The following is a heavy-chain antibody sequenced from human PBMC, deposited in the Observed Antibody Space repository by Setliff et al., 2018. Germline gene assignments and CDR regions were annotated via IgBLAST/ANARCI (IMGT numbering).Heavy chain of an antibody. J-gene: IGHJ4*02. CDR3: ARVSRTIVGARGFDY. CDR2: IIPIFGTA. D-gene: IGHD1-26*01. Sequence: SVKVSCKASGGTFSSYGISWVRQAPGQGLEWMGGIIPIFGTANYAQKFQGRVTITADESTSTAYMELSSLRSEDTAVYYCARVSRTIVGARGFDYWGQGTLVTVLL. V-gene: IGHV1-69*13. CDR1: GGTFSSYG.